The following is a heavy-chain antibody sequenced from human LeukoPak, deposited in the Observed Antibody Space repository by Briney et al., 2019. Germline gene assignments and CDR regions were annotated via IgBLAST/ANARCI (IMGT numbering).Heavy chain of an antibody. CDR2: ISGSGGST. J-gene: IGHJ4*02. V-gene: IGHV3-23*01. CDR3: AKDPHYDSSGYRGYYLDY. D-gene: IGHD3-22*01. CDR1: GFTFSSYA. Sequence: GGSLRLSCAASGFTFSSYAMSWVRQAPGKGLEWVSAISGSGGSTYYADSVKGRFTISRDNSKNTLYLQMNSLRAEDTAVYYCAKDPHYDSSGYRGYYLDYWGQGTLVTVSS.